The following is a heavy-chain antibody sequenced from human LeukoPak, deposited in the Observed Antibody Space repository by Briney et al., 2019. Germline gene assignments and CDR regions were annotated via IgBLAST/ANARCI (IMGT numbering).Heavy chain of an antibody. Sequence: GGSLRLSCAASGFTVSSNYMSWVRQAPGKGLELVSVIYSGGSTYYADSVKGRFTISRDNSKNTLYLQMNSLRAEDTAVYYCVRQPYNTGSFDYWGQGTLVTVSS. CDR1: GFTVSSNY. V-gene: IGHV3-53*01. D-gene: IGHD6-19*01. CDR2: IYSGGST. J-gene: IGHJ4*02. CDR3: VRQPYNTGSFDY.